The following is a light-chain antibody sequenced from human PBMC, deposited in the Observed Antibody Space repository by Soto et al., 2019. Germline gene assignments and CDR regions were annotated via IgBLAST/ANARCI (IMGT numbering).Light chain of an antibody. CDR2: EVS. CDR1: SSDVGGYNY. J-gene: IGLJ2*01. Sequence: QSALTQPPSASGSPGQSVTISCTGTSSDVGGYNYVSWYQQHPDKAPKLMIYEVSKRPSGVPDRFSGSKSGNTAFLTVSGLQAEDEADYYCTSHAGSINLVFGGGTKVTVL. CDR3: TSHAGSINLV. V-gene: IGLV2-8*01.